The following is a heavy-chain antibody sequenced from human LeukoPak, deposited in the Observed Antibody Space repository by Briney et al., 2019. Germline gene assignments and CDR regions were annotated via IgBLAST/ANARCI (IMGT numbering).Heavy chain of an antibody. CDR1: GDSMRSTNDY. CDR3: ARSYSSVFYYYMDG. D-gene: IGHD6-19*01. CDR2: VYYIGNT. J-gene: IGHJ6*03. Sequence: SETLSLTCTVSGDSMRSTNDYWGWIRQPPGKGLEWIGNVYYIGNTYYNPSLKSRVTTSVDTSKNQFSLKLTSVTAADTAVYYCARSYSSVFYYYMDGWGKGTTVTVSS. V-gene: IGHV4-39*01.